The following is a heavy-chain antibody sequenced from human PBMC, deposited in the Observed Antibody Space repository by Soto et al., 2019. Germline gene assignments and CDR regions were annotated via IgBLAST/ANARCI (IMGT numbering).Heavy chain of an antibody. D-gene: IGHD5-18*01. CDR1: GVTVSSNY. J-gene: IGHJ4*02. CDR2: IYSGGST. Sequence: PGGSLRLSCAASGVTVSSNYMSWVGQAPGKGLEWVSVIYSGGSTYYADSVKGRFTISRDNSKNTLYLQMNSLRAEDTAVYYCARHGYNYAGGYFDYWGQGTLVTVSS. V-gene: IGHV3-66*04. CDR3: ARHGYNYAGGYFDY.